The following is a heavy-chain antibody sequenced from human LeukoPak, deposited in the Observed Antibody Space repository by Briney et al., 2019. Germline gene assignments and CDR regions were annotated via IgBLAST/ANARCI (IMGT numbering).Heavy chain of an antibody. CDR1: GFIFSDYP. Sequence: PGGSLRLSCAASGFIFSDYPMSWIRQAPGKGLEWLSYTRGSDNNLYYADSVKGRFTISRDNAQTSLYLQMNSLRAEDTAVYYCARRIMGTTGHAFDFWGQGTMVTVSS. J-gene: IGHJ3*01. CDR2: TRGSDNNL. D-gene: IGHD2-8*01. V-gene: IGHV3-11*01. CDR3: ARRIMGTTGHAFDF.